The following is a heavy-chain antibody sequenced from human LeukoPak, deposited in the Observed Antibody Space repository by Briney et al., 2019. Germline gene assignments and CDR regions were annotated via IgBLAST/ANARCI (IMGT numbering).Heavy chain of an antibody. CDR1: VYTFTSYG. D-gene: IGHD1-26*01. V-gene: IGHV1-18*01. CDR3: ARVDRSGSYYQRAPIDY. J-gene: IGHJ4*02. CDR2: ISAYNGNT. Sequence: GASLKVSSKASVYTFTSYGISWVRQAPGQGLEWMGWISAYNGNTNYAQKLQGRVTMTTDTSTSTAYMELRSLRSDDTAVYYWARVDRSGSYYQRAPIDYWGQGTLVTVSS.